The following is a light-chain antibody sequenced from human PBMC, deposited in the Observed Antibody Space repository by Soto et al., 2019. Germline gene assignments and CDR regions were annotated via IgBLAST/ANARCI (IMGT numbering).Light chain of an antibody. J-gene: IGKJ2*01. CDR3: QQYET. CDR1: QSVSSY. Sequence: EIVLTQSPATLSLSPGERATLSCRASQSVSSYLAWYQQKPGQAPRLLIYDASNRATGIPARFSGSGSGTDFTLTISRLEPEDFAVYYCQQYETFGQGTKVDIK. CDR2: DAS. V-gene: IGKV3-11*01.